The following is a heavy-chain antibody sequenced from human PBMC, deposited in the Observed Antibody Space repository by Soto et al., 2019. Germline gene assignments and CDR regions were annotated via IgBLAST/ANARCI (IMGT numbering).Heavy chain of an antibody. CDR1: GFTLSRHW. Sequence: GSLRLSCAASGFTLSRHWMHWVRQVPGKGLVWVSRINSDGTTTTYADSVEGRFTISRDIAKNTLYLQMSSLRAEDTAVYYCARVGVHCTSSSCYYYFDHWGQGALVTV. CDR2: INSDGTTT. D-gene: IGHD2-2*01. V-gene: IGHV3-74*03. J-gene: IGHJ4*02. CDR3: ARVGVHCTSSSCYYYFDH.